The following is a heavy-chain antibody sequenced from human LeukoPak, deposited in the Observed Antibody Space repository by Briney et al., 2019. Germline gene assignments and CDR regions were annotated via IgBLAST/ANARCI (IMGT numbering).Heavy chain of an antibody. J-gene: IGHJ4*02. CDR3: ARLLCSGGTCYPWYFDY. CDR2: IYYSGNT. V-gene: IGHV4-59*01. D-gene: IGHD2-15*01. Sequence: SETLSLTCTVSGAPISSYYWNWIRQPPGKGLEWIGYIYYSGNTNYNPSLKSRVTMSVDTSKNQFSLKLSSVTAADTAMYYCARLLCSGGTCYPWYFDYWGQGTLVTVSS. CDR1: GAPISSYY.